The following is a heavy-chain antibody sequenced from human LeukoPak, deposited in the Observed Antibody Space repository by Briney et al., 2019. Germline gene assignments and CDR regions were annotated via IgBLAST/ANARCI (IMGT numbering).Heavy chain of an antibody. CDR1: GGSISSYY. J-gene: IGHJ4*02. Sequence: SETLSLTCTVSGGSISSYYWSWIRQPPGKGLEWIGYIYYSGSTNYNPSPKSRVTISVDTSKNQFSLKLSSVTAADTAVYYCARHGMDSSGYNIDYWGQGTLVTVSS. CDR2: IYYSGST. D-gene: IGHD3-22*01. V-gene: IGHV4-59*08. CDR3: ARHGMDSSGYNIDY.